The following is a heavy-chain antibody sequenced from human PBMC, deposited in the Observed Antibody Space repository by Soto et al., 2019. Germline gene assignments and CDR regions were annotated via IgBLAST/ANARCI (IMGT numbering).Heavy chain of an antibody. J-gene: IGHJ6*02. V-gene: IGHV4-34*01. D-gene: IGHD1-26*01. CDR1: GVSLSDYY. Sequence: QVQLQQWGAGLLKPSETLSLTCAVSGVSLSDYYWPWIRQSPGKGLEWIGEIHPSGSTYYNPALRSRVTISVDTSKNQFSLKMTSLTAADTAIYYCARGRDEYKVGNVWGHGTTVTVSS. CDR3: ARGRDEYKVGNV. CDR2: IHPSGST.